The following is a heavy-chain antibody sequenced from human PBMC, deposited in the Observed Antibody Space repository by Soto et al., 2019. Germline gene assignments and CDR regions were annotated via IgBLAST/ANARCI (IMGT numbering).Heavy chain of an antibody. V-gene: IGHV1-3*01. J-gene: IGHJ5*02. CDR1: GYNFSDYA. Sequence: QVQLVQSVAAVKKPGASVKVACKASGYNFSDYALHWVRQAPGQGLEWMGWINPDNGNTKYSQKLQGRVTISSDTVATTAYMERRSLRSEDTALYYCAVVFYYYGSGSDSWGQGTLVIVSS. CDR2: INPDNGNT. D-gene: IGHD3-10*01. CDR3: AVVFYYYGSGSDS.